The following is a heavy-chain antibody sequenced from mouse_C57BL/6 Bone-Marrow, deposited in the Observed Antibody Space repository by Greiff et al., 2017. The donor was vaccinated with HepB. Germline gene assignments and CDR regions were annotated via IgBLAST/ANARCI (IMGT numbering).Heavy chain of an antibody. D-gene: IGHD2-5*01. V-gene: IGHV1-59*01. CDR1: GYTFTSYW. CDR3: AREAGDSKRETYYAMDY. Sequence: VQLQQPGAELVRPGTSVKLSCKASGYTFTSYWMHWVKQRPGQGLEWIGVIDPSDSYTNYNQKFKGKATLTVDTSSSTAYMQLSSLTSEDSAVYYCAREAGDSKRETYYAMDYWGQGTSVTVSS. CDR2: IDPSDSYT. J-gene: IGHJ4*01.